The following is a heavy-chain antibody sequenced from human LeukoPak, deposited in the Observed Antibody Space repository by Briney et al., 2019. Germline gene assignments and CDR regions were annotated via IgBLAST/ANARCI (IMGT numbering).Heavy chain of an antibody. V-gene: IGHV1-46*01. Sequence: GASVKVSCKASGYTFTSYYMHWVRQAPGQGLEWMGIINPSGGSTSYAQKFQGRVTMTRDTSTSTVYMELSSLRSEDTAVYYCARAYCGGDCYSGLRHFDYWGQGTLVTVSS. CDR2: INPSGGST. CDR3: ARAYCGGDCYSGLRHFDY. CDR1: GYTFTSYY. J-gene: IGHJ4*02. D-gene: IGHD2-21*02.